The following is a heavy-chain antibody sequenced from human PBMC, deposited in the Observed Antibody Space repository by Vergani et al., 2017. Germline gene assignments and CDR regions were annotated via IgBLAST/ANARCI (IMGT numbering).Heavy chain of an antibody. CDR2: IYYSGST. J-gene: IGHJ4*02. CDR1: RGSISSGDYY. Sequence: QVQLQESGPGLVKPSQTLSLSCTVSRGSISSGDYYWSWIRQPPGKGLELIGYIYYSGSTYSNPSLKSRVTISVDTSNSQFSLKLSSVTAADTAVYYCARNRREWGSYISYFDYWGQGTLVTVSS. CDR3: ARNRREWGSYISYFDY. V-gene: IGHV4-30-4*08. D-gene: IGHD3-16*01.